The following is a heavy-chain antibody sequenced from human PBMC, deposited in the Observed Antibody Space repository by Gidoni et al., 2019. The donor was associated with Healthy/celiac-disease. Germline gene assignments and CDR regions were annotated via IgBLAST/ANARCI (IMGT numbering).Heavy chain of an antibody. D-gene: IGHD6-19*01. CDR2: IFSNDEK. V-gene: IGHV2-26*01. Sequence: QVTLKESGPVLVNPTETLTLTCTVSGFSLSNARMGVSWIRQPPGKALEWLAHIFSNDEKSYSTSLKSRLTISKDTSKSQVVLTMTNMDPVDTATYYCARMEDGYSSGRRAGLFDYWGQGTLVTVSS. CDR1: GFSLSNARMG. CDR3: ARMEDGYSSGRRAGLFDY. J-gene: IGHJ4*02.